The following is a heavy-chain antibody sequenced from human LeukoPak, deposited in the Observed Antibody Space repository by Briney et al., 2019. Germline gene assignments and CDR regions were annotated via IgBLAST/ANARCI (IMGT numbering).Heavy chain of an antibody. D-gene: IGHD6-13*01. CDR1: VYTFTSYG. CDR3: ARDRKLSSWCDY. V-gene: IGHV1-18*01. CDR2: IRAYNGNT. J-gene: IGHJ4*02. Sequence: ASVNASCKAAVYTFTSYGIIWVRQAPGQRLEWMGWIRAYNGNTNYAQKLQGRVTMTTDTSTSTAYMELRSLRSDDPAVYYCARDRKLSSWCDYWGQGTLVTVSS.